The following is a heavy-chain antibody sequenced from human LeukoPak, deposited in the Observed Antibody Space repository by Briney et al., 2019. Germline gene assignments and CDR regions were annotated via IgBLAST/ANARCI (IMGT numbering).Heavy chain of an antibody. V-gene: IGHV4-31*03. CDR2: IYYSGST. D-gene: IGHD5-18*01. J-gene: IGHJ6*02. CDR3: ARDRGYSYGQPYYYYGMDV. Sequence: SETLSLTCTVSGGSISSGGSYWSWIRQHPGKGLEWIGYIYYSGSTYYNPSLKSRVTISVDTSKNQFSLKLSSVTAADTAVYYCARDRGYSYGQPYYYYGMDVWGQGTTVTVSS. CDR1: GGSISSGGSY.